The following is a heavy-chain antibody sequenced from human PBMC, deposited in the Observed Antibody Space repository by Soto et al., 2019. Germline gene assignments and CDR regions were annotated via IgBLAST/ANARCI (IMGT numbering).Heavy chain of an antibody. V-gene: IGHV2-26*01. CDR3: ARILRNNHHPPDY. CDR1: GISLSSDRTG. J-gene: IGHJ4*01. CDR2: IFSNDEK. Sequence: SGPTLVNTTETLTLTCTVSGISLSSDRTGVSWIRQPPGKALEWLAHIFSNDEKSHSTSLKSRLTIPKDTSKSQVVLSMTNVDPVDTATYYCARILRNNHHPPDYWGHGTLVTVSS.